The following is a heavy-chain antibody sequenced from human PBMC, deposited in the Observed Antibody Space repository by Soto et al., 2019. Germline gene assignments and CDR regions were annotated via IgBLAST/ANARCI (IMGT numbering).Heavy chain of an antibody. J-gene: IGHJ4*02. CDR3: ARGPHYCGGDCYLKPFDY. CDR2: IYYSEST. CDR1: GGSISSYY. V-gene: IGHV4-59*01. Sequence: PSETLSLTCTVSGGSISSYYWSWIRQPPGKGLEWIGYIYYSESTNYNPSLKSRVTISVDTSKNQFSLKLSSVTAADTAVYYCARGPHYCGGDCYLKPFDYWGQGTLVTVSS. D-gene: IGHD2-21*01.